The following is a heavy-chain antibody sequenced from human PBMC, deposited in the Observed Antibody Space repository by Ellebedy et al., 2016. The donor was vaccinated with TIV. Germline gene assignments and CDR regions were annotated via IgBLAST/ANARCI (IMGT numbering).Heavy chain of an antibody. V-gene: IGHV3-23*01. J-gene: IGHJ3*02. CDR3: AKELGDSKAFDI. CDR2: ISDSGYSI. CDR1: GFTFGDYA. Sequence: GESLKISXAASGFTFGDYAMSWVRQAPGRGLEWVSSISDSGYSIYYRDSVKGRFTISRDNSKNTLYLRMDSLRAEDTAVYYCAKELGDSKAFDIWGPGTMVTVSS. D-gene: IGHD3-22*01.